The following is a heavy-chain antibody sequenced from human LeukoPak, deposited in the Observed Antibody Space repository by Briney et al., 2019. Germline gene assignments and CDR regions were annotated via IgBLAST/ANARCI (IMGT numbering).Heavy chain of an antibody. CDR1: GYTFTSYD. Sequence: GASVKVSRKASGYTFTSYDINWVRQATGQGLEWMGWMNPNSGNTGYAQKFQGRVTITRNTSISTAYMELSSLRSEDTAVYYCARTYGYYYYYYMDVWGKGTTVTVSS. CDR3: ARTYGYYYYYYMDV. V-gene: IGHV1-8*03. J-gene: IGHJ6*03. CDR2: MNPNSGNT. D-gene: IGHD4-17*01.